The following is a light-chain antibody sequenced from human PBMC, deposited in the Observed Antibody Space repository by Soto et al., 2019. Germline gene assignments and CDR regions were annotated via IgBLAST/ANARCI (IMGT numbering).Light chain of an antibody. V-gene: IGKV3-20*01. CDR2: GAS. J-gene: IGKJ4*01. CDR3: QRYGSSPPLT. CDR1: QSVTSSY. Sequence: EIVLMQAPGTLYFSPGERATLSCRASQSVTSSYLAWYQQKPGQAPRLLIDGASRRATGIPDRFSGSGSGTEFTLTNSRLEPEDFAVYYCQRYGSSPPLTFGGGTKVEIK.